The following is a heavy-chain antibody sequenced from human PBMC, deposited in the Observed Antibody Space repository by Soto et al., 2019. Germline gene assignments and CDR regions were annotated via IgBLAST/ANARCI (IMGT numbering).Heavy chain of an antibody. CDR1: SGFSSSSSYY. D-gene: IGHD3-22*01. Sequence: SETLSLTCTVSSGFSSSSSYYSGWIRQPPGKGLEWIGSIYYSGSTHYNPSLQGRVTISIDTSRKQFSLKLTSVTAADTAVYFCARQAYDNGWSDFWGRRILLTVYS. CDR2: IYYSGST. CDR3: ARQAYDNGWSDF. J-gene: IGHJ5*02. V-gene: IGHV4-39*01.